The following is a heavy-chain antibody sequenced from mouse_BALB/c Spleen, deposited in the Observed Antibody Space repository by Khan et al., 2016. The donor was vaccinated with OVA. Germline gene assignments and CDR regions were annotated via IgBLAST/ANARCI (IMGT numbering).Heavy chain of an antibody. V-gene: IGHV1-9*01. D-gene: IGHD2-1*01. CDR1: GYTFSSYW. CDR2: ILPGSGNT. CDR3: ASSGNYGGALDY. Sequence: QVQLQESGAELMKPWASVKISCKATGYTFSSYWIEWVKQRPGHGLEWIGEILPGSGNTNYNEKFKGKATFTADTSSNTAYMQLSSLTSEDPAVDSSASSGNYGGALDYWGQGTSVTVSS. J-gene: IGHJ4*01.